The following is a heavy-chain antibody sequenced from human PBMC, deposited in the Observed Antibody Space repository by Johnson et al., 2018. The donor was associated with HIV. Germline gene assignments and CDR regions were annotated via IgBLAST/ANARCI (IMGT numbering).Heavy chain of an antibody. J-gene: IGHJ3*02. CDR1: GFIFSSYW. Sequence: MLLVESGGGLVQPGGSLRLSCAASGFIFSSYWMSWVRQAPGRGLEWVANIKQDGSAKYYVDSVKGRFSISRDNAKNSLFLQMNSMRAEDTAIYYCARDDRPDGFDIWGQGTMVTVSS. CDR2: IKQDGSAK. V-gene: IGHV3-7*01. D-gene: IGHD1-14*01. CDR3: ARDDRPDGFDI.